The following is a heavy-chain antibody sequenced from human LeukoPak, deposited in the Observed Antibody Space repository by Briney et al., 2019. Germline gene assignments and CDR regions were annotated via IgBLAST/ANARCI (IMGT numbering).Heavy chain of an antibody. V-gene: IGHV3-66*02. CDR2: IYSGGST. Sequence: GGSLRLSCAASGSTVSSNYMSWVRQAPGKGLEWVSVIYSGGSTYYADSVKGRFTISRDNSKNTLYLQMNSLRAEDTAVYYCARATWNDAAFDYWGQGTLVTVSS. CDR1: GSTVSSNY. CDR3: ARATWNDAAFDY. D-gene: IGHD1-1*01. J-gene: IGHJ4*02.